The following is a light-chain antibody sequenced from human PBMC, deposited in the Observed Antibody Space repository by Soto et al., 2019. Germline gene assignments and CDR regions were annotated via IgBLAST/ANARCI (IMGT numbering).Light chain of an antibody. CDR2: LNSDGSH. V-gene: IGLV4-69*01. J-gene: IGLJ3*02. Sequence: QSVLTQSPSASASLGASVKLTCTLSSGHSSYAIAWHQQQPEKGPRYLMNLNSDGSHSKGDGIPDRFSGSSSGAERYLTISSLQSEDEVDYYCQTWGTGFRVFGGGTKLTVL. CDR1: SGHSSYA. CDR3: QTWGTGFRV.